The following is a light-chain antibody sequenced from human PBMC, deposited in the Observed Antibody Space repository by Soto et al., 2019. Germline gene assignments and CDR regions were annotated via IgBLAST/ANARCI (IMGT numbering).Light chain of an antibody. Sequence: EIVLTQSPGTLSLSPGDRATLSCRASQSVSSNYVAWYQQKPGQAPRLLVYGASIRAAGIPDSFSGSGSGTDFTLVIRRLEPEDFAVYYCQQYGSSPRTFGQGTKVEIK. CDR3: QQYGSSPRT. CDR2: GAS. CDR1: QSVSSNY. V-gene: IGKV3-20*01. J-gene: IGKJ1*01.